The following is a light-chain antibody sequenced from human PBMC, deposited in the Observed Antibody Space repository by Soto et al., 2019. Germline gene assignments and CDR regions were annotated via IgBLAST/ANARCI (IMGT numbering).Light chain of an antibody. J-gene: IGLJ2*01. CDR2: GNS. CDR3: QSSDSSRSRV. Sequence: QSVLTQPPSVSGAPGQRVTISCTGSSSNIGAGYDVPWYQQLPGTAPKLLIYGNSNRPSGVPDRFSGSKSGTSASLAITGLQAEDEADYYCQSSDSSRSRVFGGGTKLTVL. CDR1: SSNIGAGYD. V-gene: IGLV1-40*01.